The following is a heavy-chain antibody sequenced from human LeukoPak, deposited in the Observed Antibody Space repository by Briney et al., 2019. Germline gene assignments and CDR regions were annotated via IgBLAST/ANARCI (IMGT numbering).Heavy chain of an antibody. D-gene: IGHD2-2*01. J-gene: IGHJ6*02. Sequence: ASVKVSCKASGYTFTSYDINWVRQATGQGLEWMGWINPNSGGTNYAQKFQGRVTMTRDTSISTAYMELSRLRSDDTAVYYCAAGGQRGYYGMDVWGQGTTVTVSS. CDR2: INPNSGGT. CDR3: AAGGQRGYYGMDV. CDR1: GYTFTSYD. V-gene: IGHV1-2*02.